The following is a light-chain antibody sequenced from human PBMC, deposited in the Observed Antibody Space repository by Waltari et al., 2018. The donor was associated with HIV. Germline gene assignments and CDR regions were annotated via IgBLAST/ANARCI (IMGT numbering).Light chain of an antibody. Sequence: QSALTQPRLVSGSPRQPVTISCTGTSTAVRGSNDVPWYQQHPGKVPKLLIYDVSKRPSGVPDRFSGSKSGNTASLTISGLQAEDEADYYCCSYAGSYTWVFGGGTKLTVL. CDR1: STAVRGSND. CDR3: CSYAGSYTWV. CDR2: DVS. J-gene: IGLJ3*02. V-gene: IGLV2-11*01.